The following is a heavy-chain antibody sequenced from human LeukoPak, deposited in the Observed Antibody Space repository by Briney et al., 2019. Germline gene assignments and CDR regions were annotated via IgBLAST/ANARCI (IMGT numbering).Heavy chain of an antibody. CDR3: AREEEDDSSGYYGY. V-gene: IGHV3-7*01. J-gene: IGHJ4*02. CDR2: IKQDGSEK. CDR1: GFTFSSYW. D-gene: IGHD3-22*01. Sequence: PGGSLRLSCAASGFTFSSYWMSWVRQAPGKGLEWVANIKQDGSEKYYVDSVKGRFTISRDNAKNSLYLQMNSLRAEDTAVYYCAREEEDDSSGYYGYWSQGTLVTVSS.